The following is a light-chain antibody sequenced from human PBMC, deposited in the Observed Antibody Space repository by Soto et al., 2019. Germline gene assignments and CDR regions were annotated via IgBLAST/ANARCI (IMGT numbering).Light chain of an antibody. CDR3: HQYNNWPPWT. CDR2: GAS. CDR1: QSVINN. V-gene: IGKV3-15*01. Sequence: EVVMTQSPATLSVSPGERATLSCRASQSVINNLAWYQQKPGQAPRLLIYGASTRAPGIPARFSGSGSGTEFTLTISSLQSEDFAVYYCHQYNNWPPWTFGQGTKVEIK. J-gene: IGKJ1*01.